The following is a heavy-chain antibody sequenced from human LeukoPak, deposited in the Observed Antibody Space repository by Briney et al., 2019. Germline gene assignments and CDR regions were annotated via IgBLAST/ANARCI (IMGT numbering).Heavy chain of an antibody. CDR1: GYTFISYG. V-gene: IGHV1-18*01. J-gene: IGHJ4*02. CDR3: ARGVKYYESSGYPFDY. CDR2: ISAYNGNT. D-gene: IGHD3-22*01. Sequence: ASVKVFCKASGYTFISYGNSWVPQAPGQGLQWMGCISAYNGNTDYAQKYQGRVTMTTDTSTSTAYMELRRLRADDTAVYYCARGVKYYESSGYPFDYWGQGTLVTVSS.